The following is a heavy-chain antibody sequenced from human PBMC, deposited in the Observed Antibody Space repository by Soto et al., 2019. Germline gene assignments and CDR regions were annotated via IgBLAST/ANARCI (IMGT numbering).Heavy chain of an antibody. CDR2: ISYDGSNK. V-gene: IGHV3-30-3*01. Sequence: QVQLVESGGGVVQPGRSLRLSCAASGFTFSSYAMHWVRQAPGKGLEWVAVISYDGSNKYYADSVKGRFTISRDNSKNTLYRQMNSLRAEDTAVYYCARESDGYCSSTSCYLQRRAVDYWGQGTLVTVSS. D-gene: IGHD2-2*01. CDR1: GFTFSSYA. J-gene: IGHJ4*02. CDR3: ARESDGYCSSTSCYLQRRAVDY.